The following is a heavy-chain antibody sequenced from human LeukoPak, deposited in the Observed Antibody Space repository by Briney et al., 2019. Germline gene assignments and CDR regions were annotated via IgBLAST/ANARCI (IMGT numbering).Heavy chain of an antibody. D-gene: IGHD2-15*01. Sequence: SETQSLTCTVSGGSISSYYWSWIRQPPGKGLEWIGYIYYSGSTNYNPSLKSRVTISVDTSKNQFSLKLSSVTAADTAVYYCARAVCGGSCYNSGVWFDPWGQGTLVTVSS. J-gene: IGHJ5*02. CDR2: IYYSGST. CDR3: ARAVCGGSCYNSGVWFDP. CDR1: GGSISSYY. V-gene: IGHV4-59*08.